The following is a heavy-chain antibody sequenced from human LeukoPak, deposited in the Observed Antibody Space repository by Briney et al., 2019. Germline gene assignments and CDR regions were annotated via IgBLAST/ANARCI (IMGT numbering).Heavy chain of an antibody. D-gene: IGHD6-13*01. CDR3: ARRFRSSWLYNFDY. Sequence: GASLQISCKGSGYSFTSYWIGWVRQMPGKGLEWMGIIYPGDSDTRYSPSFQGQVTISADKSISTAYLQWSSLKASDTAMYYCARRFRSSWLYNFDYWGQGTLVTVSS. CDR2: IYPGDSDT. V-gene: IGHV5-51*01. CDR1: GYSFTSYW. J-gene: IGHJ4*02.